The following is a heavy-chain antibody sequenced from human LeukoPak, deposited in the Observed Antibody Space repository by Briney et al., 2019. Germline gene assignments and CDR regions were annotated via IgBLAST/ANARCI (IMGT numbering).Heavy chain of an antibody. J-gene: IGHJ4*02. D-gene: IGHD1-14*01. CDR1: GFTFSSYG. Sequence: PGRSLRLSCVASGFTFSSYGMHWVRQAPGKGLEWVAVISYDGSNKYYADSVKGRFTISRDNSKNTLYLQMNSLRAEDTAVYYCARERDQPHYFDYWGQGTLVTVSS. V-gene: IGHV3-30*03. CDR3: ARERDQPHYFDY. CDR2: ISYDGSNK.